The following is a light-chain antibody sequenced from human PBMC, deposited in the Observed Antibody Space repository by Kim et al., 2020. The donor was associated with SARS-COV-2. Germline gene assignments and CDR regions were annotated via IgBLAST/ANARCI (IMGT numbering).Light chain of an antibody. CDR3: QQRSTWPV. Sequence: EIVLTQSPATLSLSPGERATLYCRASQSVSSHFAWYQQKPGQAPRLLIYDTSDRATGIPARFSGSGSGTDFTLTISSLEPEDFAVYYCQQRSTWPVFGGETKVDIK. CDR2: DTS. CDR1: QSVSSH. V-gene: IGKV3-11*01. J-gene: IGKJ4*01.